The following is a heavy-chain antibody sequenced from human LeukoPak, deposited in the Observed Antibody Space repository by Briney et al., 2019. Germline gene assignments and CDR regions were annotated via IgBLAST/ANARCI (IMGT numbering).Heavy chain of an antibody. V-gene: IGHV1-8*01. Sequence: ASVKVSCKASGYTFTNYDINWVRQATGQGLEWMGWMNPNSGNTGYAQKFQGRVTMTRNTSISTAYMELSSLRSEDTAVYYCARGPCIGGDCYSYYFDYWGQGTLVTVSS. D-gene: IGHD2-21*02. CDR2: MNPNSGNT. J-gene: IGHJ4*02. CDR3: ARGPCIGGDCYSYYFDY. CDR1: GYTFTNYD.